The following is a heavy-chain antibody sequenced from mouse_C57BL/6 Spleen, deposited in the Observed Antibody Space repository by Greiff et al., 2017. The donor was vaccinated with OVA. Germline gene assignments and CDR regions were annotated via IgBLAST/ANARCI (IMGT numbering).Heavy chain of an antibody. CDR2: IYPGSGNT. CDR3: ASWDEYFDY. D-gene: IGHD4-1*01. V-gene: IGHV1-76*01. Sequence: QVQLQQSGAELVRPGASVKLSCKASGYTFTDYYINWVKQRPGQGLEWIARIYPGSGNTYYNEKFKGKATLTAEKSSSTAYMQLSSLTSEDSAVYFCASWDEYFDYWGQGTTLTVSS. J-gene: IGHJ2*01. CDR1: GYTFTDYY.